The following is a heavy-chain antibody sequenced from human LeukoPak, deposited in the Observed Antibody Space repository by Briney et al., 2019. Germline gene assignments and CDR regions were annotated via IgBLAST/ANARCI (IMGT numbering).Heavy chain of an antibody. V-gene: IGHV3-7*04. CDR2: IDQDGSGK. CDR1: GSTFSSFW. Sequence: GGSLRLSCVMSGSTFSSFWLSWVRQAPGKGLEWVADIDQDGSGKYYVDSVKGRFTISRDNAKNSLYLQMNSLRAEDTAVYYCARGLSGSSSPLYPFDSWGQGALVTVSS. J-gene: IGHJ4*02. D-gene: IGHD6-6*01. CDR3: ARGLSGSSSPLYPFDS.